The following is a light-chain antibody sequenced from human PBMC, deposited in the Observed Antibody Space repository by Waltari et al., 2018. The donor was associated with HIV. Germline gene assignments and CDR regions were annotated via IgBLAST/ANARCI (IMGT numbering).Light chain of an antibody. V-gene: IGLV1-47*01. CDR1: KSNVGRKY. J-gene: IGLJ1*01. CDR3: VAWDDSLSGFA. CDR2: RND. Sequence: QSVLTQPPSASGTLGQRVTISCPGRKSNVGRKYAYRYQQVPGTAPKQLIYRNDQRRSGFPDRFSASKSGASASLSISGLRSEDEADYYCVAWDDSLSGFAFGTGTKVTVL.